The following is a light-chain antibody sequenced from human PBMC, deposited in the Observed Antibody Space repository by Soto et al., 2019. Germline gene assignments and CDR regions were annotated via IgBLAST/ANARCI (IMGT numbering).Light chain of an antibody. J-gene: IGLJ3*02. V-gene: IGLV2-23*02. CDR3: CSYAGRSTWV. CDR2: EVT. Sequence: QSALTQPASVSGSLGQSITISCTGASRDVGTYNFVSWYQQDPGKAPKLMIYEVTKRPSGVSYRFSGSKSGNTASLTISGLQAEDEADYYCCSYAGRSTWVFGGGTKLTVL. CDR1: SRDVGTYNF.